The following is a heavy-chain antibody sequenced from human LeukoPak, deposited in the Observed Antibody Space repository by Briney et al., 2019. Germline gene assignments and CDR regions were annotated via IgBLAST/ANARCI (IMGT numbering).Heavy chain of an antibody. Sequence: GSLRLSCAASGFTFSSYWMSWVRQAPGKGLEWVANIKQGGSEKYYVDSVKGRFTISRDNAKNSLYLQMNSLRAEDTAVYYCARDSGETYYDIWSGYQYWGQGTLVTVSS. J-gene: IGHJ4*02. D-gene: IGHD3-9*01. CDR3: ARDSGETYYDIWSGYQY. V-gene: IGHV3-7*01. CDR1: GFTFSSYW. CDR2: IKQGGSEK.